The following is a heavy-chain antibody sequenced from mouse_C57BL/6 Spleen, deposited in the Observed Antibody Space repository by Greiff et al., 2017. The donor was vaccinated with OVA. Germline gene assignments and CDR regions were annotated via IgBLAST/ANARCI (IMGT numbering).Heavy chain of an antibody. Sequence: EVQLVESGPELVKPGASVKIPCKASGYTFTDYNMDWVKQSHGKSLEWIGDINPNNGGTIYNQKFKGKATLTVDKSSSTAYMELRSLTSEDTAVYYCARFGVRGGADFDVWGTGTTVTVSS. D-gene: IGHD3-1*01. J-gene: IGHJ1*03. CDR2: INPNNGGT. CDR1: GYTFTDYN. V-gene: IGHV1-18*01. CDR3: ARFGVRGGADFDV.